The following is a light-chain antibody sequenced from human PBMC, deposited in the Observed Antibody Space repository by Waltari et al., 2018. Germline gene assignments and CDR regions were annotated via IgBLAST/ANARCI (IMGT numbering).Light chain of an antibody. V-gene: IGLV1-44*01. CDR2: FND. CDR1: SSNIGKNT. Sequence: QSVLTQPPSASGTPGQRVTISCSGSSSNIGKNTVNWYQQLPGTAPKLVIYFNDRRHERGPDRFAGSKSCTSASLAISVLQSEDEADFHCAVWDDSLNGLIFGGGTKLTVL. CDR3: AVWDDSLNGLI. J-gene: IGLJ2*01.